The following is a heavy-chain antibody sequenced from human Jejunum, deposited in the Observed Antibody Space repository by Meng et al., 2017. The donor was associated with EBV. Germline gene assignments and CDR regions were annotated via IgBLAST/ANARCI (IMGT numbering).Heavy chain of an antibody. Sequence: QGQLQESGPGLVKPSGTRYLTCAFSTDFISSYEWWSWVRQPPGKGLEWLGEINQVGSTYYNPSLKSRVTISIDTSKRQFSLRLNSMTAADTAVYYCARASSERLLDYWGQGTLVTVSS. CDR3: ARASSERLLDY. J-gene: IGHJ4*02. CDR2: INQVGST. D-gene: IGHD1-14*01. CDR1: TDFISSYEW. V-gene: IGHV4-4*02.